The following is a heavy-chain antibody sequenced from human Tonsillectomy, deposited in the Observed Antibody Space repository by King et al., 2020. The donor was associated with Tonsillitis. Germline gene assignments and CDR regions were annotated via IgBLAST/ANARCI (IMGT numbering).Heavy chain of an antibody. V-gene: IGHV3-7*03. CDR2: IKQDGSEK. D-gene: IGHD2-2*01. J-gene: IGHJ4*02. Sequence: VQLVESGGGLVQPGGSLRLSCAASGFTFSSYWMSWVRQAPGKGLEWVANIKQDGSEKSYVDSVKGQFTISRDNAKNSLYLQMNSLRAEDTAVYYCPSAGRYCSSTSCYYYFDYWGQGTLVTVSS. CDR3: PSAGRYCSSTSCYYYFDY. CDR1: GFTFSSYW.